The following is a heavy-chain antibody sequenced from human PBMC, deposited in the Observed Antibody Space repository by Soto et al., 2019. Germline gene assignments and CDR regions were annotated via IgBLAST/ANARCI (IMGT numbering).Heavy chain of an antibody. Sequence: EVQLLESGGGLVQPGGSLRLSCAASGFTFSSYAMSWVRQAPGKGLEWVSAISGSGGSTYYADSVKGRFTISRDNSKNTLYLQMNRLRDEDMAVYHCRGVLLWFGELLPTELNYFDYWGQGTLVTVSS. J-gene: IGHJ4*02. CDR3: RGVLLWFGELLPTELNYFDY. CDR2: ISGSGGST. D-gene: IGHD3-10*01. V-gene: IGHV3-23*01. CDR1: GFTFSSYA.